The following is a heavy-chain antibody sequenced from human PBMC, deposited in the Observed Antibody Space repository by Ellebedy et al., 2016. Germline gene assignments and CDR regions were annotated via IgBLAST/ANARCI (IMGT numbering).Heavy chain of an antibody. D-gene: IGHD3-3*01. CDR1: GFTFNNYA. Sequence: GESLKISCAASGFTFNNYAMSWVRQAPGKGLEWVSGISGIGGGTYYADSVKGRFTISRDNSKNTMYLQMNSLRAEDTAVYYCAKDGDFWSGYLSGWGQGTLVTVSS. CDR3: AKDGDFWSGYLSG. J-gene: IGHJ4*02. V-gene: IGHV3-23*01. CDR2: ISGIGGGT.